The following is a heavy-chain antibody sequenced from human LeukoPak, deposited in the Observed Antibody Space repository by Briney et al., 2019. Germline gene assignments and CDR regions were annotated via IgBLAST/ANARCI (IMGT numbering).Heavy chain of an antibody. V-gene: IGHV1-46*01. J-gene: IGHJ3*01. CDR2: INPSGGST. CDR1: GYTFTSYY. CDR3: ARDHKGGDGADAFDV. Sequence: ASVKVSCKASGYTFTSYYMHWVRQAPGQGLEWMGIINPSGGSTSYAQKFQGRVTMTRDTSTSTVYMELSSLRSEDTALYYCARDHKGGDGADAFDVWGHGTMVTVSS. D-gene: IGHD5-24*01.